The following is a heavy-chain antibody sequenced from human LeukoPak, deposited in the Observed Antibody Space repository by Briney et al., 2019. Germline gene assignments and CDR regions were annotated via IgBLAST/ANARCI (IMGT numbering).Heavy chain of an antibody. J-gene: IGHJ4*02. CDR3: ATSPAAAGY. V-gene: IGHV3-21*01. D-gene: IGHD6-13*01. CDR2: ISSSSSYI. CDR1: GFTFSSYS. Sequence: PGGSLRLSCAASGFTFSSYSMNWVRQAPGKGLEWVSSISSSSSYIYYADSVKGRFTISRDNSKNTLYLQMNSLRAEDTAVYYCATSPAAAGYWGQGTLVTVS.